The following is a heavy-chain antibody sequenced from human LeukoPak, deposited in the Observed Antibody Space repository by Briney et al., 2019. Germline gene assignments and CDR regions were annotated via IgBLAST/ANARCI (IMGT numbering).Heavy chain of an antibody. V-gene: IGHV4-59*01. Sequence: SETLSLTCTVSGGSISSYYWSWIRQPPGKGLECIGYIYYSGSTNYNPSLKSRVTISVDTSKNQFSLKLSSVTAADTAVYYCARENVTYDAFDIWGQGTMVTVSS. CDR1: GGSISSYY. J-gene: IGHJ3*02. D-gene: IGHD2/OR15-2a*01. CDR3: ARENVTYDAFDI. CDR2: IYYSGST.